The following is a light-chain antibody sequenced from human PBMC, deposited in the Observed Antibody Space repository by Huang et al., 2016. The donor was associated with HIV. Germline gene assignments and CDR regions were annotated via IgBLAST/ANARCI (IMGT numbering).Light chain of an antibody. Sequence: EIVMTQSPATLSVSPGERATLSCRASQSVSSNLAWYQQKAGQAPRLLIYGASTSATGIPARFSGSGSGTEFTLTISSLQSEDFAVYHCQQYNDWPLYTFGQGTKLEI. CDR3: QQYNDWPLYT. V-gene: IGKV3-15*01. CDR1: QSVSSN. CDR2: GAS. J-gene: IGKJ2*01.